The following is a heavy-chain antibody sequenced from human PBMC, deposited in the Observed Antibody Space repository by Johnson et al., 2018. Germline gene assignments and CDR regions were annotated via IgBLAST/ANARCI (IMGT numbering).Heavy chain of an antibody. Sequence: QVQLVQSGGGVVQPGRSLRLSCAASGFTFSSYAMHWVRQAPGKGLEWVAVISYDGSNKYYADSVKGRFTISRDNSKKKLYLQMNSRKTEDTAVYYRTTDTPIGRVRGVMGYYYGMDVWGQGTTVTVSS. CDR1: GFTFSSYA. J-gene: IGHJ6*02. V-gene: IGHV3-30-3*01. D-gene: IGHD3-10*01. CDR3: TTDTPIGRVRGVMGYYYGMDV. CDR2: ISYDGSNK.